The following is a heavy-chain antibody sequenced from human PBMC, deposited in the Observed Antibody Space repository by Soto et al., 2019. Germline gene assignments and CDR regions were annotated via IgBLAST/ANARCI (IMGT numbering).Heavy chain of an antibody. CDR2: ISYDGSNK. Sequence: GGSLRLSCAASGFTFSSYAMRWVRQAPGKGLEWVAVISYDGSNKYYADSVKGRFTISRDNSKNTLYLQMNSLRAEDTAVYYCARDQELREKLRFLEGDLDYWGQGTLVTVSS. CDR1: GFTFSSYA. D-gene: IGHD3-3*01. CDR3: ARDQELREKLRFLEGDLDY. V-gene: IGHV3-30-3*01. J-gene: IGHJ4*02.